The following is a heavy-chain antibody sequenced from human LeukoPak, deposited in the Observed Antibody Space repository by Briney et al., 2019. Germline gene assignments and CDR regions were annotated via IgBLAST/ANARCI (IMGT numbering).Heavy chain of an antibody. CDR1: GGSHSNYQ. J-gene: IGHJ4*02. Sequence: PSEALSLTCTVSGGSHSNYQWTWIRQPAGKGLEWIGQIHTSGSTNYNPPLKSRVTMSVDTSENQVSLTIRSVTAADTAVYYCARRDFSSGWSFDYWGQGTLVTVSS. CDR2: IHTSGST. D-gene: IGHD6-19*01. CDR3: ARRDFSSGWSFDY. V-gene: IGHV4-4*07.